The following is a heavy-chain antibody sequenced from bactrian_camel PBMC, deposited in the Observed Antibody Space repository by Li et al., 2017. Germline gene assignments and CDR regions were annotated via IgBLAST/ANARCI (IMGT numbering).Heavy chain of an antibody. D-gene: IGHD6*01. CDR3: GTRYPGSWYRTY. J-gene: IGHJ4*01. CDR2: IDWEGEI. Sequence: HVQLVESGGSSVQTGGSLTLSCVGSGKDFSTDSMAWYRQGPGNERQGVAAIDWEGEIRYAHSVKGRFTISRNDLNDTTYLQMDNVKSEDTALYYCGTRYPGSWYRTYWGQGTQVTVS. V-gene: IGHV3S53*01. CDR1: GKDFSTDS.